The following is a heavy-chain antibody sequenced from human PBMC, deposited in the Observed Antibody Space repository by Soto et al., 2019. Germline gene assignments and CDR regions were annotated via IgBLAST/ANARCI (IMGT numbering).Heavy chain of an antibody. CDR2: INHSGST. V-gene: IGHV4-34*01. Sequence: SETLSLTCTVSGDSINNYYWSWIRQPPGKGLEWIGEINHSGSTNYNPSLKSRVTISVDTSKNQFSLKLSSVTAADTAVYYCARFRITMVRGVANWFDPWGQGTPVTVSS. D-gene: IGHD3-10*01. CDR3: ARFRITMVRGVANWFDP. J-gene: IGHJ5*02. CDR1: GDSINNYY.